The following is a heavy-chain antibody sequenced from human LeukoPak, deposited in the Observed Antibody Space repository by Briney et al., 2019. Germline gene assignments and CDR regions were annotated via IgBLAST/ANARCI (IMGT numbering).Heavy chain of an antibody. CDR1: GCTYTGYY. J-gene: IGHJ4*02. V-gene: IGHV1-2*02. D-gene: IGHD3-22*01. Sequence: ASVKVSCKASGCTYTGYYMHWVRQAPGQGLERMGWINPNSGGTNYAQKFQGRVTMTRDTSISTAYMELSRLRSDDTAVYYCARGTMIVVATEFDYWGQGTLVTVSS. CDR2: INPNSGGT. CDR3: ARGTMIVVATEFDY.